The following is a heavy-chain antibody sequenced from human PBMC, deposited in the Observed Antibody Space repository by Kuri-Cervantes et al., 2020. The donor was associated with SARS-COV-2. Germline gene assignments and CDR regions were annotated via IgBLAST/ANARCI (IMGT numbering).Heavy chain of an antibody. V-gene: IGHV3-21*04. CDR1: GFTFSSYS. J-gene: IGHJ1*01. CDR2: ISSSSSYI. Sequence: GGSLRLSCAASGFTFSSYSMNWVRQVPGKGLEWVSSISSSSSYIYYADSVKGRFTISRDNAKNSLYLQMNSLRAEDTAVYYCAKVLKRNSGWYGYFQHWGQGTLVTVSS. CDR3: AKVLKRNSGWYGYFQH. D-gene: IGHD6-19*01.